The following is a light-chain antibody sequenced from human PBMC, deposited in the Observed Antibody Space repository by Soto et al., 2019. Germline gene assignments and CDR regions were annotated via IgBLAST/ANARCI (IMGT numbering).Light chain of an antibody. CDR1: QSINSNY. V-gene: IGKV3-20*01. Sequence: EIVLTQSPGTLSLSPGERATLSCRASQSINSNYLAWYQQKPGQAPRLLMYGASSRATRIPDRFSGSGSGTDFTLTISRLEPDDFAVYYCQQYGSSPLFGPGTKVDIK. CDR2: GAS. CDR3: QQYGSSPL. J-gene: IGKJ3*01.